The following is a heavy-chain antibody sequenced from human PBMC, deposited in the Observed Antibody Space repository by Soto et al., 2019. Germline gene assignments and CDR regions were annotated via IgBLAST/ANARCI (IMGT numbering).Heavy chain of an antibody. V-gene: IGHV4-34*01. Sequence: QVQLQQWGAGLLKPSETLSLTCAVYGGSFSGYSWTWIRQPPGKGLEWIGEINHGGATNTNPSLKARVTMSVDTSNNQFSLKLSSVTAEDTAVYYCAREEVSQWLTKGCYGMDVWGQGTTVTVSS. CDR1: GGSFSGYS. D-gene: IGHD2-8*01. CDR3: AREEVSQWLTKGCYGMDV. CDR2: INHGGAT. J-gene: IGHJ6*02.